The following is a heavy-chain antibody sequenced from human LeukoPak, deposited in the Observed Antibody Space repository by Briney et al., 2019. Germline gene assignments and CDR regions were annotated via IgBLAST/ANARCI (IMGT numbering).Heavy chain of an antibody. Sequence: PGGSLRLSCAASGFTFDDYAMHWVRQAPGKGLEWVSLISGDGGSTYYADSVKGRFTISKDNSKNSLYLQMNSLRTEDTALYYCAKGPYWNADEEDAFDIWGQGTMVTVSS. J-gene: IGHJ3*02. CDR1: GFTFDDYA. V-gene: IGHV3-43*02. CDR3: AKGPYWNADEEDAFDI. CDR2: ISGDGGST. D-gene: IGHD1-1*01.